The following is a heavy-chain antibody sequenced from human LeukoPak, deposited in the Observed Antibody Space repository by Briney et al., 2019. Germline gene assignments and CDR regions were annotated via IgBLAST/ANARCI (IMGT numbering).Heavy chain of an antibody. CDR3: ARERPYYDFWSGYYMANGMDV. CDR1: GFIFSSYS. V-gene: IGHV3-30*03. J-gene: IGHJ6*02. CDR2: ISYDGSKK. Sequence: GGSLRLSCAAAGFIFSSYSMHWVRQAPGKGLEWVAVISYDGSKKYYPESVRGRFTISRDNSKNTLFLQMNSLRAEDTAVYYCARERPYYDFWSGYYMANGMDVWGQGTTVTVSS. D-gene: IGHD3-3*01.